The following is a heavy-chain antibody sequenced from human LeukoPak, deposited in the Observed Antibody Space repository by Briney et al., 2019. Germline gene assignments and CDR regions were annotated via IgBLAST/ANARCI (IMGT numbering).Heavy chain of an antibody. J-gene: IGHJ5*02. V-gene: IGHV4-59*01. CDR3: ARGGYCSGGSCDVRDWFDP. CDR2: IYYSGST. D-gene: IGHD2-15*01. CDR1: GGSISSYY. Sequence: PSETLSLTCTVSGGSISSYYWSWIRQPPGKGLEWIGYIYYSGSTNYNPSLKSRVTISVDTSKNQFSLKLSSVTAADTAVYYCARGGYCSGGSCDVRDWFDPWGQGTLVTVSS.